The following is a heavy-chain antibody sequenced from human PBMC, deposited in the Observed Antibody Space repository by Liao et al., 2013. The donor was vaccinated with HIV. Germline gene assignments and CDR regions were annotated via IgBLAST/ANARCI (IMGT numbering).Heavy chain of an antibody. J-gene: IGHJ5*02. CDR2: IYTSGST. D-gene: IGHD2-21*01. CDR3: ARGRCGGDCYPNWIDP. CDR1: DGSISSGSYY. Sequence: QVQLQESGPGLVKPSQTLSLTCTVSDGSISSGSYYWSWIRQPAGKGLEWIGRIYTSGSTNYNPSLKSRVTMSVDTSKNQFSLKLSSVTAADTAVYYSARGRCGGDCYPNWIDPWGQGTLVTVSS. V-gene: IGHV4-61*02.